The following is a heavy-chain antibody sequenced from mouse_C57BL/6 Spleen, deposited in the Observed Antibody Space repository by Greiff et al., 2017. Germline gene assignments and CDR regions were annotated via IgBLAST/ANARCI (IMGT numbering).Heavy chain of an antibody. CDR2: INPDSSTI. CDR3: ARLDYGSSSMDY. Sequence: EVKLLESGGGLVQPGGSLKLSCAASGIDFSRYWMSWVRRAPGKGLEWIGEINPDSSTINYAPSLKDKFIISRDNAKNTLYLQMSKVRSEDTALYYCARLDYGSSSMDYWGQGTSVTVSS. D-gene: IGHD1-1*01. V-gene: IGHV4-1*01. CDR1: GIDFSRYW. J-gene: IGHJ4*01.